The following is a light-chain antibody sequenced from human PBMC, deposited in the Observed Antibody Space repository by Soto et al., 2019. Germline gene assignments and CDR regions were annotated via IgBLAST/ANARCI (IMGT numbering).Light chain of an antibody. CDR2: EVT. J-gene: IGLJ1*01. V-gene: IGLV2-14*01. CDR3: TSFTTSSTYV. CDR1: SSDVGAYNY. Sequence: QSALTQPASVSGSPGQSITISCTGTSSDVGAYNYVSWYQQFPGKAPKLMIYEVTNRPSGVSNRFSGSKSGNTASLTISGLQAEDEGDYYCTSFTTSSTYVFGTGTQLTVL.